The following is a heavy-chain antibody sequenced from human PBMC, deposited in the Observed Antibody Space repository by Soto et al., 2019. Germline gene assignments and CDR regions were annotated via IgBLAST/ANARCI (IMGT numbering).Heavy chain of an antibody. Sequence: SETLSLTCAVSGGSISSSNWWSWVRQPPGKGLEWIGEIYHSGSTNYNPSLKSRVTISVDKSKNQFSLNLSSVTTADTALYYCARDTMPTYYDFWSGYSPSPMDVWAKGTTVPVSS. D-gene: IGHD3-3*01. CDR1: GGSISSSNW. J-gene: IGHJ6*04. CDR3: ARDTMPTYYDFWSGYSPSPMDV. CDR2: IYHSGST. V-gene: IGHV4-4*02.